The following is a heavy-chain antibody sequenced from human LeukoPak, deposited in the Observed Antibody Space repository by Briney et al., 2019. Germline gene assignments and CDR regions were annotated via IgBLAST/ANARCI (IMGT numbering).Heavy chain of an antibody. D-gene: IGHD4-23*01. V-gene: IGHV4-61*05. CDR1: GGSISSSSYY. J-gene: IGHJ4*02. Sequence: SETLSLTCTVSGGSISSSSYYWGWIRQPPGKGLEWIGYIYYSGSTNYNPSLKSRVTISVDTSKNQFSLKLSSVTAADTAVYYCARGLDSYDYGGKRFDYWGQGTLVTVSS. CDR2: IYYSGST. CDR3: ARGLDSYDYGGKRFDY.